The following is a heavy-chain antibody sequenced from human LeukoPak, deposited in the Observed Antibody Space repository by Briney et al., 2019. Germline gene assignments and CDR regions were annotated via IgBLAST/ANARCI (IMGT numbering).Heavy chain of an antibody. Sequence: GGSLRLSCAASGFTFSSYAMSWVRQAPGKGLEWVSAISGSGGSTYYADSVKGRFTISSDNSKNTLYLQMNSLRAEDTAVYYCAKPGWFGELSHFDYWGQGTLVTVSS. D-gene: IGHD3-10*01. V-gene: IGHV3-23*01. CDR3: AKPGWFGELSHFDY. J-gene: IGHJ4*02. CDR2: ISGSGGST. CDR1: GFTFSSYA.